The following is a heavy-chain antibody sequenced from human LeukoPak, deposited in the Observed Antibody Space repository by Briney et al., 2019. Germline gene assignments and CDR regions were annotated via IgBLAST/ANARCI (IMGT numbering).Heavy chain of an antibody. Sequence: GGSLRLSCAASGFTFSRYWMHWVRQAPGKGLVWVSHISSDGSTTNYADSVKGRFTISRDNAKNMLYLQMNSLRDEDSAVYYCASSAFGELWEGYWGQGTLVTVSS. CDR3: ASSAFGELWEGY. CDR1: GFTFSRYW. CDR2: ISSDGSTT. D-gene: IGHD3-10*01. J-gene: IGHJ4*02. V-gene: IGHV3-74*01.